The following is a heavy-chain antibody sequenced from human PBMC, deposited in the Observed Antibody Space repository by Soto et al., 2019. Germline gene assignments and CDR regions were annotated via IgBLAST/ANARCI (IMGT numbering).Heavy chain of an antibody. Sequence: KPGGSLRLSCAASGFTFSSYSMNWVRQAPGKGLEWVSSISSSSSYIYYADSVKGRFTISRDNAKNSLYLQMNSLRAEDTAVYYCARGVSMVRGYGGMDVWGQGTTVTVSS. CDR3: ARGVSMVRGYGGMDV. CDR2: ISSSSSYI. D-gene: IGHD3-10*01. V-gene: IGHV3-21*01. CDR1: GFTFSSYS. J-gene: IGHJ6*02.